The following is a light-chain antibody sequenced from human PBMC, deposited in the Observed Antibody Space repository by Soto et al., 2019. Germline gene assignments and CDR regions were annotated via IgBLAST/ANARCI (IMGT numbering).Light chain of an antibody. CDR3: LQDHSYPLT. Sequence: AIQMTQSPSSLSASVGDRVTITCRASQGIRNDLGWYQQKPGKAPNLLIYSASTLHTGVPSRFSGSGSGTDFTLSISSLQPEDFATYYCLQDHSYPLTFGGGTKVEI. J-gene: IGKJ4*01. V-gene: IGKV1-6*01. CDR2: SAS. CDR1: QGIRND.